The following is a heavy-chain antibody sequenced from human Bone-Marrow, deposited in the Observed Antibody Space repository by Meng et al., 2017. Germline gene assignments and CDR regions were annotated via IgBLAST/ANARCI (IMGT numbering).Heavy chain of an antibody. CDR2: ISGSGGST. CDR3: AREGQQWLDNFDY. CDR1: GCTLRSYA. D-gene: IGHD6-19*01. Sequence: VSRLESGGGLVQPGGSRRLACAASGCTLRSYAMSWVRQAPGKGLEWVSAISGSGGSTYYADSVKGRFTISRDNSKNTLYLQMNSLRAEDTAVYYCAREGQQWLDNFDYWGQGTLVTVSS. V-gene: IGHV3-23*01. J-gene: IGHJ4*02.